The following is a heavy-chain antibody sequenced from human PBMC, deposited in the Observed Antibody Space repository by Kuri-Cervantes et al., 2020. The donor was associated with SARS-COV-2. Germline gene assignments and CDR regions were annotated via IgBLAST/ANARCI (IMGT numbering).Heavy chain of an antibody. J-gene: IGHJ4*02. Sequence: GESLKISCAASGFTFSSYGMHWVRQAPGKGLEWVAVISYDGNDKYYADSVKGRFTISRDNSKNTLYLQMNSLRAEDTAVYYCAKGPRWGMGDARFDFWGRGTLVTVSS. CDR3: AKGPRWGMGDARFDF. V-gene: IGHV3-30*18. CDR2: ISYDGNDK. CDR1: GFTFSSYG. D-gene: IGHD3-16*01.